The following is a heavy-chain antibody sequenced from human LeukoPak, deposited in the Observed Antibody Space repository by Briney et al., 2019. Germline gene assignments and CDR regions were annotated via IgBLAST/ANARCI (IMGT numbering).Heavy chain of an antibody. D-gene: IGHD2-15*01. Sequence: ASVTVSCTASGYTFTSYDINWVRQATGQGLEWMGWMNPNSGNTGYAQKFQGRVTMTRNTSISTAYMELSSLRSEDTAVYYCARVRAATIRGGVYGMDVGGQGTTVTVSS. V-gene: IGHV1-8*01. CDR2: MNPNSGNT. J-gene: IGHJ6*02. CDR3: ARVRAATIRGGVYGMDV. CDR1: GYTFTSYD.